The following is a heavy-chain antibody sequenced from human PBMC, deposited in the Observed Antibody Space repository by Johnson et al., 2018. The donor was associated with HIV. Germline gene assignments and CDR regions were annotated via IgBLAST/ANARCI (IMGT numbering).Heavy chain of an antibody. CDR3: TRDRSSGWYTGAFDI. D-gene: IGHD6-19*01. CDR2: VKSKTDGGTT. V-gene: IGHV3-15*01. J-gene: IGHJ3*02. Sequence: VQLVESGGGLVKPGGSLRVSCAASGFTFSNAWMSWVRHAPGKGLEWVGRVKSKTDGGTTDYATPVKGRFAISRDDSQSIAYLQMNSLKTEDTAVYYCTRDRSSGWYTGAFDIWGQGTMVTVSS. CDR1: GFTFSNAW.